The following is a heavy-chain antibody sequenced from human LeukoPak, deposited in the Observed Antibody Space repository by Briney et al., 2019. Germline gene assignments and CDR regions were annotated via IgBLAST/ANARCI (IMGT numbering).Heavy chain of an antibody. D-gene: IGHD2-15*01. Sequence: ASVKVSCKAAGYTFTGYYMFWVRQAPGQGLEWMGRINPKSGGTNYAQKFQGRVTMTRDTSISTAYMELSRLRSDDTAVYYCARGYCSGGSCYSVENWFDPWGQGTLVTVSS. CDR3: ARGYCSGGSCYSVENWFDP. J-gene: IGHJ5*02. V-gene: IGHV1-2*06. CDR2: INPKSGGT. CDR1: GYTFTGYY.